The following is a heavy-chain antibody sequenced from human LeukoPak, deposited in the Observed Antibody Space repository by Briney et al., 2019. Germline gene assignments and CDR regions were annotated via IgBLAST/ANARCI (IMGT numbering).Heavy chain of an antibody. CDR1: GFTFSGSA. Sequence: GGSLRLSCAASGFTFSGSAMHWVRQASGKGLEWVGRIRSKANSYATAYAASVKGRVTISRDDSKNTAYLQMNSLKTEDTAVYYCTPPSCDDSPYYYGMDVWGQGTTVTVSS. V-gene: IGHV3-73*01. D-gene: IGHD2-21*02. J-gene: IGHJ6*02. CDR3: TPPSCDDSPYYYGMDV. CDR2: IRSKANSYAT.